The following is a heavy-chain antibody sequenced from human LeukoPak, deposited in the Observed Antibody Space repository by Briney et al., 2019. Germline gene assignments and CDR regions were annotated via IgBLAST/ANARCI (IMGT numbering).Heavy chain of an antibody. CDR1: GGSISSYY. V-gene: IGHV4-4*07. Sequence: SETLSLTCTVSGGSISSYYWSWIRLPAGKGLEWIGRLYTSGSTNNNPSLKSRVTISVDKSKNQFSLKLTSVTAADTAVYYCARGGYSTSYYYYYMDVWGKGTTVTVSS. CDR2: LYTSGST. J-gene: IGHJ6*03. CDR3: ARGGYSTSYYYYYMDV. D-gene: IGHD2/OR15-2a*01.